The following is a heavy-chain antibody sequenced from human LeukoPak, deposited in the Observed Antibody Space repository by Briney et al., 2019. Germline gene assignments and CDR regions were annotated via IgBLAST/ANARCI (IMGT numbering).Heavy chain of an antibody. CDR3: AKDGRYCSSTSCYGEGYYYMDV. Sequence: GGSLGLSCAASGFTFDDYAMHWVRQAPGKGLEWVSGISWNSGSIGYADSVKGRFTISRDNAKNSLYLQMNSLRAEDTALYYCAKDGRYCSSTSCYGEGYYYMDVWGKGTTVTVSS. D-gene: IGHD2-2*01. CDR1: GFTFDDYA. V-gene: IGHV3-9*01. J-gene: IGHJ6*03. CDR2: ISWNSGSI.